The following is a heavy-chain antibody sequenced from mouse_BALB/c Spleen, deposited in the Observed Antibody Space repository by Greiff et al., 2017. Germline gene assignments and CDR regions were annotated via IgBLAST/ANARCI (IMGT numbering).Heavy chain of an antibody. J-gene: IGHJ1*01. Sequence: EVHLVESGGGLVKPGGSLKLSCAASGFTFSSYATSWVRQSPEKRLEWVAEISSGGSYTYYPDTVTGRFTISRDNAKNTLYLEMSSLRSEDTAMYYCARGLNYGSSYGYFDVWGAGTSVTVSS. CDR1: GFTFSSYA. CDR2: ISSGGSYT. CDR3: ARGLNYGSSYGYFDV. D-gene: IGHD1-1*01. V-gene: IGHV5-9-4*01.